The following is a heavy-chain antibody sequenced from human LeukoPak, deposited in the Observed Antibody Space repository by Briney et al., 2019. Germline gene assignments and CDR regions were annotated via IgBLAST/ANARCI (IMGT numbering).Heavy chain of an antibody. CDR1: GFTFSTYV. CDR2: ISGSGGST. J-gene: IGHJ4*02. V-gene: IGHV3-23*01. D-gene: IGHD1-1*01. CDR3: AKGNWRYFDY. Sequence: GGPLRLSCAASGFTFSTYVMSWVRQAPGKGLQWVSAISGSGGSTYYADSVKGRFTISRDNSKNTLYLQMNSLGADDTAVYYCAKGNWRYFDYWGQGTLVTVSS.